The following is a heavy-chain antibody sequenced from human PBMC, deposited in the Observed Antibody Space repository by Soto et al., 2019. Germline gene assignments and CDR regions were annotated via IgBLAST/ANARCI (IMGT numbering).Heavy chain of an antibody. J-gene: IGHJ6*02. CDR2: IYPGDSDT. Sequence: EVQLVQSGAEEKKPGESLKISCKGSGYSFTSYWIGWVSQMPGKGLEWMGIIYPGDSDTRYSPSFQGQVTISADKSISTAYMQWSSLKASDTAMYYCARLGAGFGERLWAGNGMDVWGQGTTVSVSS. CDR1: GYSFTSYW. V-gene: IGHV5-51*03. CDR3: ARLGAGFGERLWAGNGMDV. D-gene: IGHD3-10*01.